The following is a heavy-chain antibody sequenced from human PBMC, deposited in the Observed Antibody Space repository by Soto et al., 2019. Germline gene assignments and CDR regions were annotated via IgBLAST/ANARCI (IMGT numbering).Heavy chain of an antibody. CDR1: GFTFDDYA. CDR2: ISWNSGSI. CDR3: AKDGCSSTSCYEVAVAPYYFDY. D-gene: IGHD2-2*01. V-gene: IGHV3-9*01. Sequence: GGSLRLSCAASGFTFDDYAMHWVRQAPGKGLEWVSGISWNSGSISYADSVKGRFTISRENAKNYLYLQMNSLRAYETAFYYCAKDGCSSTSCYEVAVAPYYFDYWGQGTLVTVSS. J-gene: IGHJ4*02.